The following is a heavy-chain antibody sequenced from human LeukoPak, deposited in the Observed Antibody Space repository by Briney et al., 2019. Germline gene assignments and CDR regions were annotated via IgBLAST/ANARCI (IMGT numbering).Heavy chain of an antibody. CDR1: GGSISSSSYY. V-gene: IGHV4-39*01. J-gene: IGHJ5*02. D-gene: IGHD3-22*01. Sequence: SETLSLTCTVSGGSISSSSYYWGWIRQPPGKGLEWIGSIYYSGSTYYNPSLKSRVTISVDTSKNQFSLKLSSVTAADTAVYXXAXXMRNYYDSSGYNWFDPWGQGTLVTVSS. CDR3: AXXMRNYYDSSGYNWFDP. CDR2: IYYSGST.